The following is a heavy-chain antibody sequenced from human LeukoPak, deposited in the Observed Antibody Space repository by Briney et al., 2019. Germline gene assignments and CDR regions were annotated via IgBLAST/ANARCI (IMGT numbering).Heavy chain of an antibody. CDR1: GFTFTTYG. CDR3: AKGILYGGGSSWFDYYMDV. D-gene: IGHD6-13*01. Sequence: GGSLRLSCAASGFTFTTYGFHWVRQAPGKRLEWVAFIRFDESNRNYADSVKDRFTIFRDNSENTVFLQMNNLRAEDTAVYYCAKGILYGGGSSWFDYYMDVWGKGTTVTVSS. J-gene: IGHJ6*03. V-gene: IGHV3-30*02. CDR2: IRFDESNR.